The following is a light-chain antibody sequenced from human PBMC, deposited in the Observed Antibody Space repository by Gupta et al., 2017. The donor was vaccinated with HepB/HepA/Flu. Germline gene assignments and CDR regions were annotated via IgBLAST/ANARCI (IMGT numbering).Light chain of an antibody. CDR3: QQYGTSPPIT. CDR2: GAS. Sequence: ELVMTQSPGTLSLSLGVRATLSCRASQTINSNFLAWYQQKPGQAPRLLMYGASRRATGIPDRFSGSGSGPDFTLTISRLEPEDFAVYYCQQYGTSPPITFGQGTRLEIK. J-gene: IGKJ5*01. V-gene: IGKV3-20*01. CDR1: QTINSNF.